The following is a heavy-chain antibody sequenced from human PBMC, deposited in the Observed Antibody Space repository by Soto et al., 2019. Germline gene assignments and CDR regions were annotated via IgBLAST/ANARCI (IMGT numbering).Heavy chain of an antibody. CDR3: ASGYSYGYGAFDI. D-gene: IGHD5-18*01. V-gene: IGHV4-59*01. J-gene: IGHJ3*02. CDR2: IYYSGST. Sequence: QVQLQESGPGLVKPSETLSLTCTVSGGSISSYYWSWIRQPPGKGLEWIGYIYYSGSTNYNPYLKSRVTISVDTSKNQFSLKLSSVTAADTAVYYCASGYSYGYGAFDIWGQGTMVTVSS. CDR1: GGSISSYY.